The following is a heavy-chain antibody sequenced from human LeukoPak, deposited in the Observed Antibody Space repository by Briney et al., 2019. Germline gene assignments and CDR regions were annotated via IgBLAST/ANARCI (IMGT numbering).Heavy chain of an antibody. CDR2: ISSSSSYI. J-gene: IGHJ5*02. V-gene: IGHV3-21*01. CDR1: GFTFSSYS. D-gene: IGHD3-22*01. Sequence: GGSLRLSCAASGFTFSSYSMNWVRQAPGKGLEWVSSISSSSSYIYYADSVKGRFTISRDNAKNSLYLQMNSLRAEDTAVYYCARAQYYYDSSGYHNWFDPWGQGTLVTVSS. CDR3: ARAQYYYDSSGYHNWFDP.